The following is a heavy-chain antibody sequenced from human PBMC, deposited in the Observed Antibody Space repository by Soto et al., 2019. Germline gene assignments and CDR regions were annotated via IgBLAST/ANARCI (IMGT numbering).Heavy chain of an antibody. CDR3: ARGGVFSGTYHYFEY. D-gene: IGHD1-26*01. J-gene: IGHJ4*02. CDR2: LIPMLGIP. Sequence: SVEVSCKTSGGTFRNYSVSWVLQAPGQGLEWMGGLIPMLGIPNYAQKFQGRVSLTADDSTSTAYMELTSLRSEDTAIYYCARGGVFSGTYHYFEYWGQGALVTVSS. CDR1: GGTFRNYS. V-gene: IGHV1-69*13.